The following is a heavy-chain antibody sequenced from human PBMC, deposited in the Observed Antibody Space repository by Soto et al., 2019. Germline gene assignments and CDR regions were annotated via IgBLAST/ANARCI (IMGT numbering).Heavy chain of an antibody. CDR1: GFTVSSNY. CDR2: IYSGGST. D-gene: IGHD6-19*01. J-gene: IGHJ3*02. Sequence: EVQLVETGGGLIQPGRSLRLSCAASGFTVSSNYMSWVRQAPGKGLEWVSVIYSGGSTYYADSVKGRFTISRDNSKNTLYLQMNSLRAEDTAVYYCARHGYSSGWYRNDAFDIWGQGTMVTVSS. CDR3: ARHGYSSGWYRNDAFDI. V-gene: IGHV3-53*02.